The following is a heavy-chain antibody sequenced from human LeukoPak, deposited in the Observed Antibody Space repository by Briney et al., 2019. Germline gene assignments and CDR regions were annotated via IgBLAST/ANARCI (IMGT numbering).Heavy chain of an antibody. D-gene: IGHD3-22*01. CDR2: ISQSGNS. CDR3: ARDQVDYDTPDHFD. J-gene: IGHJ4*01. V-gene: IGHV4-30-2*01. Sequence: SETLSLTCKVSGDSLSSSTCNWSWIRQPPGKGLEWIGYISQSGNSYFTPSLKSRATISVDRSKNQFSLTLTSVTAADTAVYYCARDQVDYDTPDHFD. CDR1: GDSLSSSTCN.